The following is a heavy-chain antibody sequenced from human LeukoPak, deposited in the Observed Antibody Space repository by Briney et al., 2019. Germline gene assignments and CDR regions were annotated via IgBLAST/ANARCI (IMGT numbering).Heavy chain of an antibody. CDR3: ARAPLVNSSSWYDTVYYFDY. CDR1: GFTFSSYW. V-gene: IGHV3-7*01. Sequence: GGSLRLSCAASGFTFSSYWMSWVRQAPGKGLEWVANIKQDGSEKYYVDSVKGRFTISRDNAKNSLYLQMNSLRAEDTAVYYCARAPLVNSSSWYDTVYYFDYWGQGTLVTVSS. CDR2: IKQDGSEK. J-gene: IGHJ4*02. D-gene: IGHD6-13*01.